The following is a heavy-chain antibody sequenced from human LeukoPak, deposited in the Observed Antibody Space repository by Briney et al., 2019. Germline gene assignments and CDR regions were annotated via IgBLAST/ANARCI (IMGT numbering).Heavy chain of an antibody. D-gene: IGHD6-19*01. CDR2: ISYSGNT. CDR3: ARDYIRGSGVFDY. CDR1: GVSVNSGSYC. J-gene: IGHJ4*02. Sequence: SETLSLTCTVSGVSVNSGSYCWSWIRQPPGKGLEWIGYISYSGNTNYNPSLKSRVTISVDTSKNQFSLKLTSVTAADTAVYYCARDYIRGSGVFDYWGQGTLVTVSS. V-gene: IGHV4-61*01.